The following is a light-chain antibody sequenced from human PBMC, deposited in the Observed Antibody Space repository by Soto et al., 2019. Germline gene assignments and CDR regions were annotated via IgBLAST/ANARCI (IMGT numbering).Light chain of an antibody. CDR1: QSISSW. J-gene: IGKJ1*01. CDR3: QQYNSYSVT. CDR2: DAS. Sequence: DIQMTQSPSTLSASVGDRVTITCRASQSISSWLAWYQQKPGKAPKLLIYDASSLESGVPSRFSGSGSGTEFTLTISSLQTDDFATYYCQQYNSYSVTFGQGTKGDIK. V-gene: IGKV1-5*01.